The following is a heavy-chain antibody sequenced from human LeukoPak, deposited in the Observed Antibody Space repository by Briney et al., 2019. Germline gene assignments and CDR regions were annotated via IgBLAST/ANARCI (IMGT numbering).Heavy chain of an antibody. J-gene: IGHJ4*02. D-gene: IGHD1-26*01. CDR3: AKSGGYGLIDY. CDR2: INHSGST. V-gene: IGHV4-34*01. Sequence: SETLSLTCAVYGGSFSGYYWSWIRQPPGKGLEWIGEINHSGSTNYNASLQSRVTISIDTSKNQFSLRLNSVTAADTAMYFCAKSGGYGLIDYWGQGTRVIVSS. CDR1: GGSFSGYY.